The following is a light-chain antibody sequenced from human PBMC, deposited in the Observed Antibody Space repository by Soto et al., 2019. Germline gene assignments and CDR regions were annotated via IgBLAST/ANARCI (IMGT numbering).Light chain of an antibody. CDR1: SSNIGAGYD. Sequence: QSVLAQPPSVSGAPGQRVTISCTGSSSNIGAGYDVHWYQQLPGTAPKLLIYGNSNRPSGVPDRFSGSKSGTSASLAITGLQAEDEADYYCQSYDSSLSGYNYVFGTGTKATVL. CDR3: QSYDSSLSGYNYV. CDR2: GNS. V-gene: IGLV1-40*01. J-gene: IGLJ1*01.